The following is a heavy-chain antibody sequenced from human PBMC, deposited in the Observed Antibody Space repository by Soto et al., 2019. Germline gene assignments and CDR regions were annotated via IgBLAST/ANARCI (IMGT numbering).Heavy chain of an antibody. D-gene: IGHD2-8*01. CDR3: ARHLCTNGVCYRRAFDI. CDR1: GYRFKISW. CDR2: IDPSDSYT. Sequence: GYRFKISWVTWVLQKKRKGLEWMGRIDPSDSYTNYSPSFQGHVTISADKSISTAYLQWSSLKASDTAMYYCARHLCTNGVCYRRAFDIWGQGTMVTVSS. V-gene: IGHV5-10-1*01. J-gene: IGHJ3*02.